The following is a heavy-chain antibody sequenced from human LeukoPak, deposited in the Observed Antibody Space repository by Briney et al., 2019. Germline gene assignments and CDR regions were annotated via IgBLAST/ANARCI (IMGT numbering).Heavy chain of an antibody. D-gene: IGHD2-15*01. CDR2: INNDGTIT. J-gene: IGHJ4*02. CDR3: ARPYCSGGTCYFDY. CDR1: RFTLSNHW. V-gene: IGHV3-74*01. Sequence: GGSLRLSCAASRFTLSNHWMHWVRHAPGKGLVWVSRINNDGTITTYADSVKGRFTIPRDNAKSTLYLQMDSLRAEDTAVYYCARPYCSGGTCYFDYWGRGTLVTVSS.